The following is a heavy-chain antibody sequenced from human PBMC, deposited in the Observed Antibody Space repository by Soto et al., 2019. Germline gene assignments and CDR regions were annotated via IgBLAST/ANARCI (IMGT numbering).Heavy chain of an antibody. J-gene: IGHJ4*02. Sequence: QVQLVQSGAEVKKPGASVKVSCEASGGTFNTYTINWVRQAPGRGLEWVGQIVPMCDSVNYAENFQGRVTITADKSTKTAYMELTSLRSEDTALYFCASWRSYSGSYCFDYWGQGTLVTVSS. CDR2: IVPMCDSV. CDR3: ASWRSYSGSYCFDY. D-gene: IGHD1-26*01. V-gene: IGHV1-69*06. CDR1: GGTFNTYT.